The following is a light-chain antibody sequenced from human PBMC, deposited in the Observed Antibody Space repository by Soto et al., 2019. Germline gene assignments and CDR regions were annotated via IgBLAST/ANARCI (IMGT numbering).Light chain of an antibody. CDR3: QQYNNWLET. V-gene: IGKV3-15*01. J-gene: IGKJ2*01. CDR1: QSVRNK. CDR2: DAS. Sequence: EVVMTQSPVTLSVSPGERATLSCRASQSVRNKLAWYQQKPGQAPRLLIYDASTSATGIPVRFSGSGSGTDFTLTISSLQSEDFAVYYCQQYNNWLETFGLGTKLEIK.